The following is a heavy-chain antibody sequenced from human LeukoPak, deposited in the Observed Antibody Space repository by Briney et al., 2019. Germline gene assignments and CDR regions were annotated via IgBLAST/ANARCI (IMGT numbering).Heavy chain of an antibody. V-gene: IGHV3-53*01. CDR3: ARGRAMTRYLY. D-gene: IGHD4-11*01. CDR2: IYSGDST. Sequence: GGSLRLSCAASGFIVSSNYMSWVRQAPGKGLEWVSVIYSGDSTYYADSVKGRCTISRDNSKNTLYLQMNSLRAEDTAVYYCARGRAMTRYLYWGQGTLVTVSS. CDR1: GFIVSSNY. J-gene: IGHJ4*02.